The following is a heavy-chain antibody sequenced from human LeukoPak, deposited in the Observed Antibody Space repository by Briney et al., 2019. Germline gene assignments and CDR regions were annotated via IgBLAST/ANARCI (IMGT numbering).Heavy chain of an antibody. CDR1: GFTFSSYE. CDR3: ARDLRGYPY. Sequence: GGSLRLSCAASGFTFSSYEMNWVRQAPGKGLEWVSYISSSSRYIYYADSVKGRFTISRDNAKNSLYLQMNSLRAEDTAVYYCARDLRGYPYWGQGTLVTVSS. J-gene: IGHJ4*02. CDR2: ISSSSRYI. D-gene: IGHD3-22*01. V-gene: IGHV3-21*05.